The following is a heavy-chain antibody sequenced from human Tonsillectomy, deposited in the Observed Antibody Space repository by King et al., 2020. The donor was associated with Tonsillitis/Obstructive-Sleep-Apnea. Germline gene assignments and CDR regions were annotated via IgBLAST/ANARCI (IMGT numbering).Heavy chain of an antibody. Sequence: QLQVSGPGLVKPSETLSLTCTVSGGSISSYYWSWIRQPPGKGLEWIGYIFYSGSTNYNPSLKSRVTISVDTSKNQFSLKLSSVTAADTAVYYCAREFGELSGWFDPWGQGTRVTVSS. D-gene: IGHD3-10*01. J-gene: IGHJ5*02. V-gene: IGHV4-59*08. CDR1: GGSISSYY. CDR3: AREFGELSGWFDP. CDR2: IFYSGST.